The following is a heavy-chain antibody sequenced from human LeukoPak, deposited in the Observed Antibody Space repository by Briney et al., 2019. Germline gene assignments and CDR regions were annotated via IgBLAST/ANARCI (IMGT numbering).Heavy chain of an antibody. CDR3: ARGSWITGTTSYYYHMDV. CDR2: MNPNNGRT. J-gene: IGHJ6*03. CDR1: GYTFINYD. V-gene: IGHV1-8*01. Sequence: ASVKVSCMASGYTFINYDINWVRQATGQGLEWMGWMNPNNGRTGYAQKFQGRVTITKNSSKSTAYIEMNNLTSDDTAVHYCARGSWITGTTSYYYHMDVWGKGTTVTVSS. D-gene: IGHD1-7*01.